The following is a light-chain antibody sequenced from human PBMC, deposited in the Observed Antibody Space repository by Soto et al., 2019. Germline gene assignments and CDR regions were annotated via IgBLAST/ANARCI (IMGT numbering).Light chain of an antibody. Sequence: PGERGAISWRDSDGTTSSFAWYQQKPGQAPRLLIYDASNRATGIPARFSGSGSGTDFTLTISILEPEDFAVDYCHQRSNCPPITFGQGTRLEIK. CDR2: DAS. J-gene: IGKJ5*01. V-gene: IGKV3-11*01. CDR1: DGTTSS. CDR3: HQRSNCPPIT.